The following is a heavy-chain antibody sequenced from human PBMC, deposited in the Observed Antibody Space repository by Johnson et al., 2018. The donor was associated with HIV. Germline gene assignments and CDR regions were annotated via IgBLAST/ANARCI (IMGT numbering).Heavy chain of an antibody. D-gene: IGHD3-9*01. J-gene: IGHJ3*02. CDR1: GFTFSNYA. Sequence: EVQLVESGGGVVQPGGSLRLSCAASGFTFSNYALHWVRQAPGRGLEWVANIKQDGREKYYVDSVKGRFTISRDNAKNSLYLQMNSLRAEDTALYYCARRPNHDILTGKGGAFDIWGQGTKVTVSS. V-gene: IGHV3-7*03. CDR3: ARRPNHDILTGKGGAFDI. CDR2: IKQDGREK.